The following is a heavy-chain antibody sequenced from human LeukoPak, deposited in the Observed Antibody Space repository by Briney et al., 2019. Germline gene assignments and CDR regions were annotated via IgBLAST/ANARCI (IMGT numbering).Heavy chain of an antibody. CDR1: GYTFTSYD. CDR3: AREGQYNWNWYYYYMDV. CDR2: MNPNSGNT. J-gene: IGHJ6*03. D-gene: IGHD1-7*01. Sequence: GASVKVSCKASGYTFTSYDINWVRQATGQGLEWMGWMNPNSGNTGYAQKFQGRVTMTRNTSISTAYMELSSLRSEDTALYYCAREGQYNWNWYYYYMDVWGKGTTVTVSS. V-gene: IGHV1-8*01.